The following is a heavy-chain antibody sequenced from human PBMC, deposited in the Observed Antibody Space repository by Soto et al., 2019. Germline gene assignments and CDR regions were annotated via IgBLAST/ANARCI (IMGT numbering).Heavy chain of an antibody. V-gene: IGHV5-10-1*01. CDR2: IDPSDSYT. CDR1: VYSFTSYW. CDR3: ASAGAGYSGFTAYDY. D-gene: IGHD5-12*01. Sequence: GESLKISCKGSVYSFTSYWISWVRQMPGKGLEWMGRIDPSDSYTNYSPSFQGHVTISADKSISTAYLQWSSLKASDTAMYYCASAGAGYSGFTAYDYWGQGTLVTVSS. J-gene: IGHJ4*02.